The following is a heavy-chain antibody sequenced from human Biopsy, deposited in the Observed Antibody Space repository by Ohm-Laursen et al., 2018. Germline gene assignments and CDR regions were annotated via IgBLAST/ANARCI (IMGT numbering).Heavy chain of an antibody. CDR2: INPSGGST. J-gene: IGHJ4*02. CDR3: ARAVAGTGGVFDS. CDR1: GYTFTGYH. Sequence: GASVKVSCKASGYTFTGYHVHWVRQAPGQGLPSMASINPSGGSTTYAQRFQGRLIMTRDTSTSSIYMELSSLRSEDTAIYFCARAVAGTGGVFDSWGQGTLVTVSS. V-gene: IGHV1-46*01. D-gene: IGHD6-19*01.